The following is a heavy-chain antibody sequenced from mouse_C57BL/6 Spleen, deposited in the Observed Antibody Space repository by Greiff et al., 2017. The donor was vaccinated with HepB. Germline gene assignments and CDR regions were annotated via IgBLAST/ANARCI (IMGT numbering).Heavy chain of an antibody. Sequence: VQLQQPGAELVKPGASVKMSCKASGYAFTNYLIEWVKQRPGQGLEWIGVINPGSGGTNYNEKFKGKATLTADKSSSTAYMQLSSLTSEDSAVYFCARWDYGSSLYAMDYWGQGTSVTVSS. CDR1: GYAFTNYL. CDR3: ARWDYGSSLYAMDY. J-gene: IGHJ4*01. CDR2: INPGSGGT. V-gene: IGHV1-54*01. D-gene: IGHD1-1*01.